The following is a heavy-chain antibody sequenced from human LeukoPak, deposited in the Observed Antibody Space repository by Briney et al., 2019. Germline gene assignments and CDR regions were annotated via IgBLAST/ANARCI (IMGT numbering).Heavy chain of an antibody. D-gene: IGHD5-18*01. CDR2: IWYDGSNK. J-gene: IGHJ4*02. CDR3: AEGPSETAMATAFDY. Sequence: GGSLRLSCAASGFSFSSYGMHWVRQSPGKGLEWVAVIWYDGSNKYYADSVKGRFTISRDNSKNTLYLQMNSLRAEDTALYYCAEGPSETAMATAFDYWGQGTLVTVSS. CDR1: GFSFSSYG. V-gene: IGHV3-33*06.